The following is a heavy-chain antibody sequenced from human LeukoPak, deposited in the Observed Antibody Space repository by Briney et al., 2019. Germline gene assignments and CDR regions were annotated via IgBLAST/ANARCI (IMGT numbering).Heavy chain of an antibody. Sequence: PSETLSLTCAVSGYSISSGYYWVWIRQPPGKGLEWIGNFYHSGSTYYNPSLKSRVTISVDTSKNQFSLKLSSVTAADTAVYYCARVTAYSSENYFGYWGQGTLVTVSS. CDR3: ARVTAYSSENYFGY. V-gene: IGHV4-38-2*01. CDR2: FYHSGST. CDR1: GYSISSGYY. J-gene: IGHJ4*02. D-gene: IGHD6-25*01.